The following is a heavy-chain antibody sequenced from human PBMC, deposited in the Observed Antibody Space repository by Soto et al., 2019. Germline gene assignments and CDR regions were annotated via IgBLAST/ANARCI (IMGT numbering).Heavy chain of an antibody. D-gene: IGHD2-2*01. Sequence: LRLSCAASGFTFSSYWMSWVRQAPGKGLEWVANIKQDGSEKYYVDSVKGRFTISRDNAKNSLYLQMNSLRAEDTAVYYCAAHIVVVPAASNWFDPWGQGTLVTVYS. J-gene: IGHJ5*02. CDR1: GFTFSSYW. CDR2: IKQDGSEK. CDR3: AAHIVVVPAASNWFDP. V-gene: IGHV3-7*03.